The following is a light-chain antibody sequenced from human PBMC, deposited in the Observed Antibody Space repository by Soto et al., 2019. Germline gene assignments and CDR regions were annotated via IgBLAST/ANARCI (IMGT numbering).Light chain of an antibody. Sequence: DIQLTQSPSTLSASVGDRAIITCRVSQSISSWLAWYQQKPGKAPKLRVYKASSLESGVPSRFSGSGSGTEFTLTISTLQPDDFATYYCQQYEAYPLTFGGGTKVEI. CDR3: QQYEAYPLT. J-gene: IGKJ4*01. CDR2: KAS. V-gene: IGKV1-5*03. CDR1: QSISSW.